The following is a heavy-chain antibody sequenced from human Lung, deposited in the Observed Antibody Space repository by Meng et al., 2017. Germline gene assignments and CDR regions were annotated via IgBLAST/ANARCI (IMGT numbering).Heavy chain of an antibody. CDR1: GVSISCSNW. Sequence: VQREDDGPGLVKPSQTLLPIWAVSGVSISCSNWRSWVRQPPGKGLEWIGEIYHSGSTNYNPSLKSRVTISVDKSKNQFSLKLSSVTAADTAVYYCARGSITMVRGVSVFDPWGQGTLVTVSS. CDR3: ARGSITMVRGVSVFDP. D-gene: IGHD3-10*01. V-gene: IGHV4-4*02. CDR2: IYHSGST. J-gene: IGHJ5*02.